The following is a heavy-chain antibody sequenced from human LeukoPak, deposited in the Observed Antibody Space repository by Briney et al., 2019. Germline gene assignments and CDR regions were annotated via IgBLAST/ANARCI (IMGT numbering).Heavy chain of an antibody. Sequence: PGGTLRLSCAASGFRFSSYGMSWVRQAPGKGLEWVANIKQDGSEKYYVDSVKGRFTISRDNAKNSLYLQMNSLRAEDTAVYYCARSDHGWNYYDSSDAFDIWGQGTMVTVSS. V-gene: IGHV3-7*01. J-gene: IGHJ3*02. CDR1: GFRFSSYG. CDR3: ARSDHGWNYYDSSDAFDI. D-gene: IGHD3-22*01. CDR2: IKQDGSEK.